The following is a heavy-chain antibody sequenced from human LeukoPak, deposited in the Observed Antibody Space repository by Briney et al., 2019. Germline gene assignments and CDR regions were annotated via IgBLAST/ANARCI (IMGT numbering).Heavy chain of an antibody. V-gene: IGHV4-59*01. CDR2: IYYSGST. J-gene: IGHJ4*02. Sequence: SEALSLTCPVSGCSISSYYWSWIRQPPGKGLEWIGYIYYSGSTNYNPSLKSRVTISVDTSKNQFSLKLSSVTAADTAVYYCARSPNILTGRYYFDYWGQGTLVTVSS. D-gene: IGHD3-9*01. CDR1: GCSISSYY. CDR3: ARSPNILTGRYYFDY.